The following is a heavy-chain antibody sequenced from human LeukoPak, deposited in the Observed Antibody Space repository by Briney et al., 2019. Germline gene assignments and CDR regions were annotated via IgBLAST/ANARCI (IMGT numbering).Heavy chain of an antibody. Sequence: GGSLRLSCAASGFTFSSFGMNWVRQAPGKGLEWVSCISGSSSYIYYSDSVKGRFTISRDNAKNSLYLQMNSLRAEDTAVYYCVRANGAVADTFWFDPWGQGTLVTVFS. D-gene: IGHD6-19*01. J-gene: IGHJ5*02. V-gene: IGHV3-21*01. CDR3: VRANGAVADTFWFDP. CDR2: ISGSSSYI. CDR1: GFTFSSFG.